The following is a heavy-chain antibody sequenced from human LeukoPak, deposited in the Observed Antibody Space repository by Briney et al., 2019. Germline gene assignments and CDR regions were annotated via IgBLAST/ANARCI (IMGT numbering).Heavy chain of an antibody. J-gene: IGHJ4*02. CDR3: ARDSYYDSSGYYFFDY. CDR1: GFTFSSYG. Sequence: PGGSLRLSCAASGFTFSSYGMHWVRQAPGKGLEWVALIWYDGSDKYYVDSVKGRFTISRDNSKNALYLQMNSLRAEDTAVYYCARDSYYDSSGYYFFDYWGQGTLVTVSS. CDR2: IWYDGSDK. V-gene: IGHV3-33*01. D-gene: IGHD3-22*01.